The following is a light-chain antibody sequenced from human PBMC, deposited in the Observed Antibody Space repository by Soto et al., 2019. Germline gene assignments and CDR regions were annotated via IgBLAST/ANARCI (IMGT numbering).Light chain of an antibody. Sequence: DIQMTQSPSTLSASVGDRVTITCRASQSISSWLAWYQQKPGKAPKLLIYDASSLESGVPSRFSGSGSGTEFTLTISNLQPDDLKPYCCQQYNSYYPTFGQGTKVKIK. V-gene: IGKV1-5*01. CDR2: DAS. J-gene: IGKJ1*01. CDR3: QQYNSYYPT. CDR1: QSISSW.